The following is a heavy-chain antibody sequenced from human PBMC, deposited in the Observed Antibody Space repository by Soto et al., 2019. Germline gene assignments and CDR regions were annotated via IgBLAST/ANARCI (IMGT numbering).Heavy chain of an antibody. CDR2: INVGNGYT. CDR1: GYTFISYS. CDR3: AREMWASGSRWLDP. V-gene: IGHV1-3*05. Sequence: QVQLVQSGAEEKKPGASVKVSCKASGYTFISYSMHWVRQAPGQRLEWMGWINVGNGYTKYSEKLQGRVTITIDTSASTGYLELNSLRYEDTAVYYCAREMWASGSRWLDPWGQGTLVTVSS. J-gene: IGHJ5*02. D-gene: IGHD6-19*01.